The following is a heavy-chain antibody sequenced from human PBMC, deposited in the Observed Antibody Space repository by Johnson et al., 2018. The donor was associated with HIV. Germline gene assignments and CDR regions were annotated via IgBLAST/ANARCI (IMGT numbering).Heavy chain of an antibody. Sequence: QVQLVESGGGVVQPGGSLRLSCAASGFTFSSYGMHWVRQAPGKGLEWVAVISYDGSNKYYADSVKGRFTISRDNSKNTLYLQMNSLRAEDTAVFYCAKDIHYDSREGYAFDIWGQGTMVTVSS. D-gene: IGHD3-22*01. CDR3: AKDIHYDSREGYAFDI. V-gene: IGHV3-30*18. CDR2: ISYDGSNK. J-gene: IGHJ3*02. CDR1: GFTFSSYG.